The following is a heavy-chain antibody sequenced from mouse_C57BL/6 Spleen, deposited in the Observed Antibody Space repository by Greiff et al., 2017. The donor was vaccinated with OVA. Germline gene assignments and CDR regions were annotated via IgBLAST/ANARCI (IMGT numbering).Heavy chain of an antibody. D-gene: IGHD1-1*01. CDR3: ARSIDYYGSSPSYFDY. CDR1: GYTFTDYY. J-gene: IGHJ2*01. V-gene: IGHV1-26*01. Sequence: EVQLQQSGPELVKPGASVKISCKASGYTFTDYYMNWVKQSHGKSLEWIGDINPNNGGTSYNQKFKGKATLTVDKSSSTAYMELRSLTSEDSAVYYCARSIDYYGSSPSYFDYWGQGTTLTVSS. CDR2: INPNNGGT.